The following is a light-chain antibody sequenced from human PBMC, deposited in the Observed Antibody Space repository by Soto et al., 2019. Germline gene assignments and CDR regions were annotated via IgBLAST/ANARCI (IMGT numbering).Light chain of an antibody. CDR2: AAS. Sequence: DIQMTQSPSSLSASVGDRVTITCRASRSISSYLNWYQQKPGKAPKLLIYAASSLQSGVPSRFSVSGSGTDFTLTISSLQPEDFATYYGQQSYSTPLTFGGGTKVEIK. CDR3: QQSYSTPLT. J-gene: IGKJ4*01. V-gene: IGKV1-39*01. CDR1: RSISSY.